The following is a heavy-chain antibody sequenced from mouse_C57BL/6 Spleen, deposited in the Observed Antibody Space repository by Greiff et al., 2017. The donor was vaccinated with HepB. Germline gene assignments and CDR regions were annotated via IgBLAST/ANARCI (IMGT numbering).Heavy chain of an antibody. CDR2: ISSGGDYT. J-gene: IGHJ2*01. D-gene: IGHD1-1*01. Sequence: EVKVEESGEGLVKPGASLKLSCAASGFTFSSYAMSWVRQTPEKRLEWVAYISSGGDYTYYADTVKGRCTISRDNARNTLYLQMSSLKSEDTAMYYCTRDWGSTVVADYYFDYWGQGTTLTVSS. CDR1: GFTFSSYA. V-gene: IGHV5-9-1*02. CDR3: TRDWGSTVVADYYFDY.